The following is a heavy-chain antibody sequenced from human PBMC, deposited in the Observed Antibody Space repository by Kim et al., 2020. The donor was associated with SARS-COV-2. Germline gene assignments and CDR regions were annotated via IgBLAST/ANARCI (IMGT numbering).Heavy chain of an antibody. Sequence: SVKGRFTISRDNAKNTLYLQMNSLRAEDTAVYYCARRYYYDSSGYYGFDIWGQGTMVTVSS. CDR3: ARRYYYDSSGYYGFDI. D-gene: IGHD3-22*01. J-gene: IGHJ3*02. V-gene: IGHV3-74*01.